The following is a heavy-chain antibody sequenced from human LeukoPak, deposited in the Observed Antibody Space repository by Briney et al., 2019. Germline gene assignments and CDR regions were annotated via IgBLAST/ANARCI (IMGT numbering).Heavy chain of an antibody. CDR2: IYHSGSP. CDR1: GYSISSASY. V-gene: IGHV4-38-2*01. Sequence: SETLSLTCAVSGYSISSASYWGWIRQPPGKGLEWIGNIYHSGSPYYNPSLKSRVTISVDTSKNQFSLKLSSVTTADTAVYYCARPISSQGYFGVVIDWGQGTLVTVSS. J-gene: IGHJ4*02. D-gene: IGHD3-3*01. CDR3: ARPISSQGYFGVVID.